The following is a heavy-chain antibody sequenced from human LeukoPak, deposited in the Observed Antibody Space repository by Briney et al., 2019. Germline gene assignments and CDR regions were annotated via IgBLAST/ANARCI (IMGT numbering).Heavy chain of an antibody. CDR1: GFTFRTYW. V-gene: IGHV3-74*01. D-gene: IGHD1-26*01. CDR3: GRDLGGRSGY. J-gene: IGHJ4*02. Sequence: GGSLRLSCAVSGFTFRTYWMHWVRQVLGEGLVWVSRINEDGSITNYADSVKGRFSVSRDNAENTLYLQMNSLRAEDTAVYYCGRDLGGRSGYWGQGTLVTVSS. CDR2: INEDGSIT.